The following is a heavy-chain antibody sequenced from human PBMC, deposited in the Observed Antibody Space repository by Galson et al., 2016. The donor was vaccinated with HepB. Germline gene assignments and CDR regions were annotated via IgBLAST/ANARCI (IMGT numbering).Heavy chain of an antibody. Sequence: SLRLSCAASGFIFSGYTMHWVLQAPGKGLEWVAVIWFDGTNKYYADSVKGRFTISRDNSKNTLCLQMNRLRVEDTASYYCASNSGDSGGFWGQGTLITVSS. V-gene: IGHV3-33*01. J-gene: IGHJ4*02. CDR3: ASNSGDSGGF. D-gene: IGHD2-21*02. CDR2: IWFDGTNK. CDR1: GFIFSGYT.